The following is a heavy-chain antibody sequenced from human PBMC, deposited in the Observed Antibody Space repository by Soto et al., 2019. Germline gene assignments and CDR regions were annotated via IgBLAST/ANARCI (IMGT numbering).Heavy chain of an antibody. D-gene: IGHD3-22*01. V-gene: IGHV1-18*01. CDR3: ARETGTYYYDSSGYYVFDY. CDR2: VSAYNGNT. J-gene: IGHJ4*02. Sequence: GASVKVSCKASGYTFTSYDINWVRQATGQGLEWMGWVSAYNGNTNYAQKLQGRVTMTTDTSTSTAYMELRSLRSDDTAVYYCARETGTYYYDSSGYYVFDYWGQGTLVTVSS. CDR1: GYTFTSYD.